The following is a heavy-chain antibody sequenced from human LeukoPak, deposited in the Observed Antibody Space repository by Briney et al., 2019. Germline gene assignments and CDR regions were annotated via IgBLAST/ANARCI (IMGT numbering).Heavy chain of an antibody. J-gene: IGHJ5*02. CDR1: GYSLTSYW. D-gene: IGHD6-25*01. CDR3: ARHFRAAGEDWFDP. V-gene: IGHV5-51*01. CDR2: IYPGDSDT. Sequence: GESLKISCKGSGYSLTSYWIGWVRQMPGKGLEWMGIIYPGDSDTRYSPSFQGQVTISADKSISTAYPQWSSLKASDTAMYYCARHFRAAGEDWFDPWGQGTLVTVSS.